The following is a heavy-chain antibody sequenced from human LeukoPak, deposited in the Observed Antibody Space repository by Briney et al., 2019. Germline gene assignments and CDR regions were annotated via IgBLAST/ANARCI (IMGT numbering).Heavy chain of an antibody. Sequence: ASVKVSCKASGYTFTSYGISWVRQAPGQGLEWMGWISACNGNTNYAQKLQGRVTMTTDTSTSTAYMELRSLRSDDTAVYYCARQRGWCSGGSCYGWFDPWGQGTLVTVSS. CDR1: GYTFTSYG. CDR2: ISACNGNT. D-gene: IGHD2-15*01. V-gene: IGHV1-18*01. J-gene: IGHJ5*02. CDR3: ARQRGWCSGGSCYGWFDP.